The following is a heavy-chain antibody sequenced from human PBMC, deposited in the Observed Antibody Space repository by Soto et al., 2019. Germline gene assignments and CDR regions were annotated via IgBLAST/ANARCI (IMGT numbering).Heavy chain of an antibody. V-gene: IGHV1-58*01. D-gene: IGHD3-16*02. CDR1: GFTFTSSA. J-gene: IGHJ4*02. Sequence: QMQLVQSGPEVKKPGTSVKVSCKASGFTFTSSAVQWVRQARGQRLEWIGWIVVGSGNTNYAQKFQERVTITRDRSTSTAYMELSSLRSEDTAVYYWAATFYDYVWVSYRHSLEYWGQGTLVTVSS. CDR2: IVVGSGNT. CDR3: AATFYDYVWVSYRHSLEY.